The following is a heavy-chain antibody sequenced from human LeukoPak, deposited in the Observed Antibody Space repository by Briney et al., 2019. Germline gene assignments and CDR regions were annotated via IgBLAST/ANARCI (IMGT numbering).Heavy chain of an antibody. J-gene: IGHJ3*02. Sequence: GGSLRLSCAASGFSFSSYWMHWVRQAPGKGLEWVANIKQDGSEKYYVDSVKGRFTISRDNAKNSLYLQMNSLRAEDTAVYYCAREGGWSGYYDSSGQNAFDIWGQGTMVTVSS. D-gene: IGHD3-22*01. V-gene: IGHV3-7*01. CDR3: AREGGWSGYYDSSGQNAFDI. CDR2: IKQDGSEK. CDR1: GFSFSSYW.